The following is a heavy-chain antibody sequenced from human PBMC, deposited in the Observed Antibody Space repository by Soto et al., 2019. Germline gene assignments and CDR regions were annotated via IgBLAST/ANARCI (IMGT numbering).Heavy chain of an antibody. CDR3: AKDYSSTSYGINY. J-gene: IGHJ4*02. CDR1: GFTFSSYA. Sequence: LRLSCAASGFTFSSYAMSWVRQAPGKGLEWVSAISGSGGSTYYADSVKGRFTISRDNSKNTLYLQMNSLRGEDTAIYYCAKDYSSTSYGINYWGQGTLVTVSS. CDR2: ISGSGGST. V-gene: IGHV3-23*01. D-gene: IGHD6-6*01.